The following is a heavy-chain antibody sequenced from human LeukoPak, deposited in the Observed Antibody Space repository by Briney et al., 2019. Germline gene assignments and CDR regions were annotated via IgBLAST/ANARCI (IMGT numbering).Heavy chain of an antibody. CDR1: GGSISSYY. V-gene: IGHV4-59*12. J-gene: IGHJ5*02. Sequence: PSETLSLTCTVSGGSISSYYWSWIRQPPGKGLEWIGYIYYSGSTNYNPSLKSRVTISVDTSKNQFSLKLSSVTAADTAVYYCARRIVTYYDFWSGRANWFDPWGQGTLVTVSS. CDR3: ARRIVTYYDFWSGRANWFDP. D-gene: IGHD3-3*01. CDR2: IYYSGST.